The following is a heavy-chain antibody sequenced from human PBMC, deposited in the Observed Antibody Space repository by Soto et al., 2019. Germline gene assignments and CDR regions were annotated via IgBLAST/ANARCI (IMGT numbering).Heavy chain of an antibody. Sequence: QVQLQESGPGLVKPSETLSLTCTVSGGSISSYYWSWIRQPPGKGLEWIGYNYYSGSTNYNPSLKSRVTIAVDQAKNQFSLKLSSVTAADTAVYYCARVLRFLEWLSPYYYGMDVW. CDR3: ARVLRFLEWLSPYYYGMDV. D-gene: IGHD3-3*01. J-gene: IGHJ6*01. V-gene: IGHV4-59*01. CDR1: GGSISSYY. CDR2: NYYSGST.